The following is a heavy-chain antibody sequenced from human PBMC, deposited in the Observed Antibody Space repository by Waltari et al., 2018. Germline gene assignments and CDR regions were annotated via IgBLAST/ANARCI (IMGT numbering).Heavy chain of an antibody. D-gene: IGHD2-15*01. CDR3: VRLEDCTGPGGNCYSGEIFAMDV. CDR1: GVSFRGYY. J-gene: IGHJ6*02. Sequence: QVQLHQWGAGRLQPSEPLSLTCAVSGVSFRGYYWGWIRQPPGKGLEWIAEINHAGNTNYNPSLRSRVTLSEDASKNQFSLKLSSMTAADTAVYYCVRLEDCTGPGGNCYSGEIFAMDVWGQGTTVTVSS. V-gene: IGHV4-34*01. CDR2: INHAGNT.